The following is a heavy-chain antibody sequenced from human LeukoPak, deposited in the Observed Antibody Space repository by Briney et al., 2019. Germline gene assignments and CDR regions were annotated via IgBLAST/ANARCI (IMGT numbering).Heavy chain of an antibody. CDR3: ARGLSRSGWYPDGMDV. J-gene: IGHJ6*02. CDR2: ISGSGGST. D-gene: IGHD6-19*01. Sequence: PGGSLRLSCAASGFTFSSYAMSWVRQAPGKGLEWVSAISGSGGSTYYADSVKGRFTISRDNSKNTLYLQMNSLRAEDTAVYYCARGLSRSGWYPDGMDVWGQGTTVTVSS. V-gene: IGHV3-23*01. CDR1: GFTFSSYA.